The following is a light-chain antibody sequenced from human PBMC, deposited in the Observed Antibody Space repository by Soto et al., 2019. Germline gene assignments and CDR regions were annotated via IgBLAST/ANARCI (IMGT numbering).Light chain of an antibody. CDR1: QSVDSN. Sequence: EVVMTQSPAILSVSPGDTATLSCRATQSVDSNLAWYQQKPGQAPRLLTSGASTRATAIPARFSGSGSGTEFTLTISSLQSEDFAVYYCQQYNNWPRTFGQGTKVDIK. V-gene: IGKV3-15*01. CDR3: QQYNNWPRT. J-gene: IGKJ1*01. CDR2: GAS.